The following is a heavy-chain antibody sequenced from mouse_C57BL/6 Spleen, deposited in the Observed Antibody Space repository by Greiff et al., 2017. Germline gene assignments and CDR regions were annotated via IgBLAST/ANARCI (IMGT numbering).Heavy chain of an antibody. Sequence: VQLQQSGPELVKPGASVKIPCKASGYTFTDYNMDWVKQSHGKSLAWIGDIHPNNGGTIYNQKFKGKATLTVDKSSSTAYMALRSLTSEDTSVYYCASRGLRSSWFAYWGQGTLVTVSA. D-gene: IGHD1-1*01. CDR2: IHPNNGGT. J-gene: IGHJ3*01. CDR1: GYTFTDYN. V-gene: IGHV1-18*01. CDR3: ASRGLRSSWFAY.